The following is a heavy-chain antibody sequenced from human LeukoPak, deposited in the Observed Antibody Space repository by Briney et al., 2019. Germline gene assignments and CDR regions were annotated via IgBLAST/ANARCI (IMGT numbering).Heavy chain of an antibody. Sequence: GASVKVSCKASGGTFSSYAISWVRQAPGQGLEWMGGINPIFGTANYAQKFQGRVTITTDESTSTAYMELSSLRSEDTAVYYCARERYSGYDGPFDYWGQGTLVTVSS. V-gene: IGHV1-69*05. CDR1: GGTFSSYA. CDR3: ARERYSGYDGPFDY. CDR2: INPIFGTA. J-gene: IGHJ4*02. D-gene: IGHD5-12*01.